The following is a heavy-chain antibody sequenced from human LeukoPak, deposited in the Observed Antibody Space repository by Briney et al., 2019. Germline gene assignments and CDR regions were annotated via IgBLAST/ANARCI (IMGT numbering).Heavy chain of an antibody. CDR3: ARGRFLEWLLMGSGMDV. D-gene: IGHD3-3*01. V-gene: IGHV4-34*01. CDR1: GGSFSGYY. CDR2: INHSGST. J-gene: IGHJ6*02. Sequence: SETLSLTCAVYGGSFSGYYWSWIRQPPGKGLEWIGEINHSGSTNYNPSLKSRVTISVDTSKYQFSLKLSSVTAADTAVYYCARGRFLEWLLMGSGMDVWGQGTTVTVSS.